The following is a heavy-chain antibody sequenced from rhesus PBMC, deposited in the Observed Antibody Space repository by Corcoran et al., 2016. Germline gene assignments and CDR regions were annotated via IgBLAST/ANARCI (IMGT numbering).Heavy chain of an antibody. D-gene: IGHD1-1*01. J-gene: IGHJ4*01. CDR1: GYSISSNY. Sequence: QVQLQESGPGLGKPSETLALTCAVPGYSISSNYWSWLRQPPGKGLEWIGYSYGSSGSTYYNPSLKSRVTISTDTAKNQFSLKLSSVTAADTAVYYCARGAGAHFDYWGQGVLVTVSS. CDR3: ARGAGAHFDY. V-gene: IGHV4-147*01. CDR2: SYGSSGST.